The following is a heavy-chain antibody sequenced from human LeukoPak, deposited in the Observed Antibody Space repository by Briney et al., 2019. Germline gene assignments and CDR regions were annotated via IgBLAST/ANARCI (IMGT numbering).Heavy chain of an antibody. CDR2: ISSDGSTT. D-gene: IGHD3-10*01. V-gene: IGHV3-74*01. CDR3: ARDRDTMVRGARWFDP. CDR1: GFTFSNYW. Sequence: GGSLRLSCAASGFTFSNYWMHWVRQAPGKGLVWVARISSDGSTTNYADSVKGRFTISRDNAKNMLYLQMNSLRAEDTAVYYCARDRDTMVRGARWFDPWGQGTLVTVSS. J-gene: IGHJ5*02.